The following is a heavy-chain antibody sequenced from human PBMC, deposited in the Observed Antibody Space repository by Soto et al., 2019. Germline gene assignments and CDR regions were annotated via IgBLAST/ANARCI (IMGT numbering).Heavy chain of an antibody. CDR3: ARGGYSGYDPIES. CDR2: TYYRSKWYN. V-gene: IGHV6-1*01. J-gene: IGHJ5*01. CDR1: GYSFSRNIAA. D-gene: IGHD5-12*01. Sequence: SEDLSLICASSGYSFSRNIAACNWIRQSPSRGLEWLGRTYYRSKWYNDYAVSVKSRIAINPDTSKNQFSLQMNSVTPEDTAVYYCARGGYSGYDPIESWGQGPLGTV.